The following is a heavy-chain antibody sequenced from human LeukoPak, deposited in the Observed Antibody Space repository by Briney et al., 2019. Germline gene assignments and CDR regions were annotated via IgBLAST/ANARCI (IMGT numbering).Heavy chain of an antibody. J-gene: IGHJ6*02. V-gene: IGHV1-8*01. CDR3: ARAKGKAGRYGVDV. CDR2: MNPYSNST. CDR1: GYTFPVYE. Sequence: SVKVSCKASGYTFPVYEIYWVRQASGQGLECMGWMNPYSNSTDSAQKFQGRLTMTSDISISTAYMELSSLRPEDTAVYFCARAKGKAGRYGVDVWGQGTTVIVSS.